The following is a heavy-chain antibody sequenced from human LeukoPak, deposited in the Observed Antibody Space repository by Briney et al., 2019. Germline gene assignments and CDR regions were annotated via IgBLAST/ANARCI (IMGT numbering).Heavy chain of an antibody. J-gene: IGHJ4*02. CDR1: GGSIGTSY. D-gene: IGHD3-9*01. Sequence: SETLSLTCTVSGGSIGTSYWSWIRQPPGKGLEWIGYIYYNGRTNSNSSLKSRVTTSVDTSKNQFSLKLSSVTAADTAVYYCARGAGYYDILTGYIRGYFFDYWGQGILVTVSS. CDR2: IYYNGRT. V-gene: IGHV4-59*01. CDR3: ARGAGYYDILTGYIRGYFFDY.